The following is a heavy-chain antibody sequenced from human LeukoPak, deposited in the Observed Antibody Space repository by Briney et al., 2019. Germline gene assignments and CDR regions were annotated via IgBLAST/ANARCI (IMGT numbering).Heavy chain of an antibody. V-gene: IGHV4-4*07. CDR2: IYSTGST. D-gene: IGHD3-16*01. CDR1: GDGIHNFY. J-gene: IGHJ4*02. Sequence: PSETLSLTCTVSGDGIHNFYCNWIRQPAGKGLEWIGRIYSTGSTNYNPSLRSRVTMSVDTSKNQFSLKLSSVAAADTAIYYCARGVGLEYYFDSWGQGTLVTVSS. CDR3: ARGVGLEYYFDS.